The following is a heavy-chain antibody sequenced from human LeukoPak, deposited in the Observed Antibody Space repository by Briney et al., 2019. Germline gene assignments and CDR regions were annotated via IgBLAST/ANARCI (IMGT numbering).Heavy chain of an antibody. CDR2: ISGSGGST. CDR3: AKTPVGFIVPDY. Sequence: GGSLRLSCAASGFTFSSYAMSWVRQAPGRGLEWVSAISGSGGSTYYADSVKGRFTISRDDSKNTLYLEMNSLRAEDTAVYYCAKTPVGFIVPDYWGQGTLVTVSS. J-gene: IGHJ4*02. D-gene: IGHD2-2*01. CDR1: GFTFSSYA. V-gene: IGHV3-23*01.